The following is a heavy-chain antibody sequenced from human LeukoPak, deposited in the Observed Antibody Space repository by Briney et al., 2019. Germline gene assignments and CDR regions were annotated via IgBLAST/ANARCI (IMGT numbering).Heavy chain of an antibody. J-gene: IGHJ4*02. CDR3: AGAAAGTYLIDY. V-gene: IGHV4-59*11. Sequence: SETLSLTCTVSGGSISSHYWSWIRQPPGKGREWIGYIYYSGSTNYNPSLKSRVTISVDTSKNQFSLKLSSVTAADTAVYYCAGAAAGTYLIDYWGQGTLVTVSS. D-gene: IGHD6-13*01. CDR1: GGSISSHY. CDR2: IYYSGST.